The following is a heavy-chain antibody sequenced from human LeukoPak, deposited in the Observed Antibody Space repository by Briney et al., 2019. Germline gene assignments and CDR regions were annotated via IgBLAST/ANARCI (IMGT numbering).Heavy chain of an antibody. V-gene: IGHV4-34*01. CDR2: INHSGST. D-gene: IGHD4-17*01. J-gene: IGHJ6*02. Sequence: TSETLSLTCAVYGGSFSGYYWSWIRQPPGKGLEWIGEINHSGSTNYNPSLKSRVTISVDTSKNQFSLKLSSVTAADTAVYYCARDGPTVTTGDYYYGMDVWGQGTTVTVSS. CDR3: ARDGPTVTTGDYYYGMDV. CDR1: GGSFSGYY.